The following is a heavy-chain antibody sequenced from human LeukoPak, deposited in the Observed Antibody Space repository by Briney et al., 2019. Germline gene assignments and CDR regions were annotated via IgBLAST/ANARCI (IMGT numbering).Heavy chain of an antibody. CDR1: GYTFSGYY. CDR2: MNPNSGAT. D-gene: IGHD1/OR15-1a*01. Sequence: ASVKVSCKASGYTFSGYYIHWVRQAPGQGLEWMGWMNPNSGATNNAQKFQGRVTLSRDTSISTAYMELRKLRFDDTAVYYCARSGITTIPNFDYWGQGTLVTVSS. V-gene: IGHV1-2*02. J-gene: IGHJ4*02. CDR3: ARSGITTIPNFDY.